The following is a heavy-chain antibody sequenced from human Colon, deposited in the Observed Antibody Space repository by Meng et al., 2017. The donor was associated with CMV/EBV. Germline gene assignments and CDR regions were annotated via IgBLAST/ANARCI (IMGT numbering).Heavy chain of an antibody. J-gene: IGHJ4*02. D-gene: IGHD5/OR15-5a*01. V-gene: IGHV4-59*08. Sequence: QVQLQESGPGLVGPPETLSLTCTVSGGSISSSYWSWIRQPPGKGLEWIGYFDHSGISSYNPSLKSRVTISGDTSKNQFSLKLTSVTAADTALYYCARPFPSIVSPRLDPFGDWGRGTLVTVSS. CDR1: GGSISSSY. CDR2: FDHSGIS. CDR3: ARPFPSIVSPRLDPFGD.